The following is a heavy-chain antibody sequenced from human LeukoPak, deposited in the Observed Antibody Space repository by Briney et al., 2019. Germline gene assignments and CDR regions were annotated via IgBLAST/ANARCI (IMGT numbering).Heavy chain of an antibody. CDR1: GGTFSSYA. J-gene: IGHJ4*02. Sequence: SVKVSCKASGGTFSSYAISWVRQAPGQGLEWMGGIIPIFGTANYAQKFQGRVTITADESTSTAYMELGSLRSEDTAVYYCARAYCSSTSCYHLDYWGQGTLVTVSS. D-gene: IGHD2-2*01. CDR2: IIPIFGTA. CDR3: ARAYCSSTSCYHLDY. V-gene: IGHV1-69*13.